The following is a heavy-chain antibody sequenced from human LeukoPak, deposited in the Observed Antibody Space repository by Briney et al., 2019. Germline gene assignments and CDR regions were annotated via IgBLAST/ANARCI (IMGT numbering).Heavy chain of an antibody. CDR2: IHGGGST. CDR1: GGSISSHH. D-gene: IGHD1-1*01. V-gene: IGHV4-59*11. Sequence: SETLSLTCTVSGGSISSHHWNWIGQPPGKGLEYVGNIHGGGSTNYNPSLQSRVTISLDTSKNQFSLSLRSVTAADTAVYYCARDPWDNNWYNFHSWSQGTLVTVSS. CDR3: ARDPWDNNWYNFHS. J-gene: IGHJ4*02.